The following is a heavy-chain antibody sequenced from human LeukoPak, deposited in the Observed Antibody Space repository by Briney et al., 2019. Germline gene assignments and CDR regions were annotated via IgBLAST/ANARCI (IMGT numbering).Heavy chain of an antibody. Sequence: GGSLRLSCAASGFTFRVYYMGWIRPPPGKGLEWVSYISSSGSRIYNADSVKGRFTISRDNAKNSLYLQMNSLRAEDTAVYFCARAFNDGFYIWGQGTMVTVSS. J-gene: IGHJ3*02. CDR2: ISSSGSRI. V-gene: IGHV3-11*04. CDR1: GFTFRVYY. CDR3: ARAFNDGFYI.